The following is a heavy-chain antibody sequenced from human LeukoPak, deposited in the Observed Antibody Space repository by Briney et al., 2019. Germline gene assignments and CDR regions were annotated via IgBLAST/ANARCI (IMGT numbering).Heavy chain of an antibody. CDR2: ISAYNGNT. D-gene: IGHD1-14*01. Sequence: ASVTVSYKASGYTFTSYGISWVRQAPGQGLEWMGWISAYNGNTNYARKLQGRVTMTTDTSTSTAYMELRSLRSDDTAVYYCARVYNGGDWFDPWGQGTLVTVSS. J-gene: IGHJ5*02. V-gene: IGHV1-18*01. CDR3: ARVYNGGDWFDP. CDR1: GYTFTSYG.